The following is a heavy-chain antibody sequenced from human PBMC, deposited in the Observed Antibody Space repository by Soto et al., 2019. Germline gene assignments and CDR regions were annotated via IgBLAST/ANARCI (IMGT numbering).Heavy chain of an antibody. V-gene: IGHV4-34*01. CDR3: ARGEGMLLWFGEPQYYFDY. CDR2: INHSGST. CDR1: GGSFSGYY. Sequence: SETLSHSCAVYGGSFSGYYWRWSRQPPGKGLEWIGEINHSGSTNYNPSLKSRVTISVDTSKNQFSLKLSSVTAADTAVYYCARGEGMLLWFGEPQYYFDYWGQGTLVTVSS. J-gene: IGHJ4*02. D-gene: IGHD3-10*01.